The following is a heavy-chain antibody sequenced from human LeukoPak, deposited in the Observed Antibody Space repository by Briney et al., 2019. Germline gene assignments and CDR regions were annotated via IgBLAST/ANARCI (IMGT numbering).Heavy chain of an antibody. V-gene: IGHV4-39*01. CDR2: IYYSGST. J-gene: IGHJ6*03. CDR3: ARLSFYYDSSGDYYMDV. CDR1: GGSISSSSYY. D-gene: IGHD3-22*01. Sequence: SETLSLTCTVSGGSISSSSYYWGWIRQPPGKGLEWIGSIYYSGSTYYNPSLKSRVTISVDTSKNQFSLKLSSVTAADTAVYYCARLSFYYDSSGDYYMDVWGKGTTVTISS.